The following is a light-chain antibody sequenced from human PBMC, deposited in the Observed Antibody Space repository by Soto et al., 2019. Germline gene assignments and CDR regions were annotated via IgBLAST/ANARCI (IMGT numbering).Light chain of an antibody. CDR3: AAWDDGLNGFYV. Sequence: QSVLTQPPSASGTPGQRVTISCSGSSSNIGSNTVNWYQQLPGTAPKLLIDRNNQRPSGVPDRFSGSKSGTSASLAISGLQSEDEADYYCAAWDDGLNGFYVFGTGTKVTVL. CDR1: SSNIGSNT. CDR2: RNN. V-gene: IGLV1-44*01. J-gene: IGLJ1*01.